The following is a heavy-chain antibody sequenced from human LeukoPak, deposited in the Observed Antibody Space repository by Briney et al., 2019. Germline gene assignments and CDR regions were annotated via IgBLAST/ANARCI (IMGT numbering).Heavy chain of an antibody. V-gene: IGHV4-34*01. Sequence: SETLSLTCAVYGGSFSGYYWSWIRQPPGKGLEWIGEINHSGSTNYNPSLKSRVTMSVDTSKNQFSLKLSSVTAADTAVYYCARDGYYDSSGYYLHDAFDIWGQGTMVTVSS. CDR3: ARDGYYDSSGYYLHDAFDI. J-gene: IGHJ3*02. D-gene: IGHD3-22*01. CDR1: GGSFSGYY. CDR2: INHSGST.